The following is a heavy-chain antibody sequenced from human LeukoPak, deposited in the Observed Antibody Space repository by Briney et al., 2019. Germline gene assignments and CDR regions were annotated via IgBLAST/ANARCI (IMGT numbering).Heavy chain of an antibody. D-gene: IGHD1-26*01. CDR1: GFTFSNYW. V-gene: IGHV3-74*01. CDR2: IDGDGSST. CDR3: ARTIVGAAFDY. J-gene: IGHJ4*02. Sequence: PGGSLRLPCAASGFTFSNYWMHSVRQAPGKGLVWVSRIDGDGSSTSYADSVKGRFTISRDNAKNTLYLQMTSLRAEDTAVYYCARTIVGAAFDYWGQGTLVTVSS.